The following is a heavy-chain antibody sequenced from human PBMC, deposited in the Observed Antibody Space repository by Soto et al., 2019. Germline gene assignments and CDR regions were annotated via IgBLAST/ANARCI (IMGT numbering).Heavy chain of an antibody. CDR3: ARVNCGGDCYHDAFDI. Sequence: QVQLVQSGAEVKKPGASVKVSCKASGYTFTSYYMHWVRQAPGQGLEWMGIINPSGGSTSYAQKFQGRVTMTRDTSTSTVYMELSSLRSEDTAVYYCARVNCGGDCYHDAFDIWGQGTMVTVSS. D-gene: IGHD2-21*02. CDR2: INPSGGST. V-gene: IGHV1-46*01. CDR1: GYTFTSYY. J-gene: IGHJ3*02.